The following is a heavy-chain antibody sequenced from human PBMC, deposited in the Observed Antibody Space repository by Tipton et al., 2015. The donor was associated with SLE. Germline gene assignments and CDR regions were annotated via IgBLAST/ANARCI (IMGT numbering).Heavy chain of an antibody. CDR2: ISYDGSNK. Sequence: SLRLSCAASGFTFSSYAMHWVRQAPGKGLEWVAVISYDGSNKYYADSVKGRFTISRDNSKNTLYLQMNSLRAEDTAVYYCARGSGGGYSYGLGYWGQGTLVTVSS. CDR1: GFTFSSYA. J-gene: IGHJ4*02. D-gene: IGHD5-18*01. CDR3: ARGSGGGYSYGLGY. V-gene: IGHV3-30-3*01.